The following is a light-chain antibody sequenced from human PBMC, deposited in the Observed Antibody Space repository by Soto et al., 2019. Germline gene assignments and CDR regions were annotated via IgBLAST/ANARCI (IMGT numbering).Light chain of an antibody. CDR3: SLYTSDSTYV. CDR1: SSDFGSYNS. Sequence: QSALTQPPSVSGSPGQSVTISCTGTSSDFGSYNSVSWYQRPPGTGPKLMIYEVSNRPSGVPDRFSGSKSGNTASLTISGLQAEDEAEYYCSLYTSDSTYVFGTGTKLTVL. CDR2: EVS. J-gene: IGLJ1*01. V-gene: IGLV2-18*01.